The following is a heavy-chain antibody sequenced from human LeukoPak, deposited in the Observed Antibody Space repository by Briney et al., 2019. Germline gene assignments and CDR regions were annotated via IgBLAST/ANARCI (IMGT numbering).Heavy chain of an antibody. D-gene: IGHD6-19*01. CDR2: IKEDGSER. CDR1: AFIFSGHW. V-gene: IGHV3-7*03. Sequence: PGGSLRLSCEGSAFIFSGHWMNWVRQTPGKGLEWVASIKEDGSERQYVDSVKGRFSISRDNAKNSLYLQMNSLRAEDTAVYYCARVPSAVAGSYDYWGQGTLVTVSS. J-gene: IGHJ4*02. CDR3: ARVPSAVAGSYDY.